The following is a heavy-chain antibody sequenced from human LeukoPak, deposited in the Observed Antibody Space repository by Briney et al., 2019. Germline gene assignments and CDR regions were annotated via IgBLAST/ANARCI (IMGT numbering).Heavy chain of an antibody. J-gene: IGHJ3*02. CDR3: ARIAVAGSAFDI. V-gene: IGHV1-18*01. CDR1: GYTFTSYG. CDR2: ISAYNGNT. Sequence: ASVKVSCKASGYTFTSYGISWVRQAPGQGLEWMGWISAYNGNTNYAQKFQGRVTMTRDTSISTAYMELSRLRSDDTAVYYCARIAVAGSAFDIWGQGTMVTVSS. D-gene: IGHD6-19*01.